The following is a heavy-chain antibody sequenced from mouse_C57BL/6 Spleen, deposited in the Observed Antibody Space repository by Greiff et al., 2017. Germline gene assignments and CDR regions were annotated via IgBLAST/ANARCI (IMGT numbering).Heavy chain of an antibody. V-gene: IGHV1-15*01. Sequence: VQLQESGAELVRPGASVTLSCKASGYTFTDYEMHWVKQTPVHGLEWIGAIDPETGGTAYNQQFKGKARLTADKPSSTAYMELRSLTSEDSAVYYCTGDYYGSSNSGYWGQGTTLTVSS. D-gene: IGHD1-1*01. CDR2: IDPETGGT. CDR1: GYTFTDYE. CDR3: TGDYYGSSNSGY. J-gene: IGHJ2*01.